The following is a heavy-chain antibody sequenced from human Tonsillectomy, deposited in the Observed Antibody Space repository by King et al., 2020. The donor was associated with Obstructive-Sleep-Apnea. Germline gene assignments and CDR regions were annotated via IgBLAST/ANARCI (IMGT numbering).Heavy chain of an antibody. CDR2: INLNGGST. CDR3: ARSMRITMVRGVITVDAFDI. V-gene: IGHV3-20*01. J-gene: IGHJ3*02. CDR1: GFTFDDYG. D-gene: IGHD3-10*01. Sequence: VQLVESGGGVVRPGGSLRLSCAASGFTFDDYGMSWVRQAPGKGLEWVAGINLNGGSTGNADSVKGRFTISRDNAKNSLYLQMNSLRAEDTALYHCARSMRITMVRGVITVDAFDIWGQGTMVTVSS.